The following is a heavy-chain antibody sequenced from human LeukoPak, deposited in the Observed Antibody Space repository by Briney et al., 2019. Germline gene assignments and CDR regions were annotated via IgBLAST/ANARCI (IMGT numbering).Heavy chain of an antibody. CDR2: IIPIFGTA. CDR3: PRITLRYFGWLDA. J-gene: IGHJ5*01. Sequence: VASVKVSCKASGGTFSSYAISWVRQAPGQGLEWMGGIIPIFGTANYAQKFQGRVTITTDESTSTAYMELSSLRSEDTAVYFCPRITLRYFGWLDAWGPGNLVTVSS. D-gene: IGHD3-9*01. CDR1: GGTFSSYA. V-gene: IGHV1-69*05.